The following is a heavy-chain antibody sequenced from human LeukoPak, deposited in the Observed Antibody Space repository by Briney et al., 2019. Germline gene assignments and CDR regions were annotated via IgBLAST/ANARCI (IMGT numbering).Heavy chain of an antibody. J-gene: IGHJ3*02. CDR3: ARVRYCSTTSCYEGAFDI. CDR2: TYYSGST. Sequence: PSQTLSLTCTVSGGSISSGDYYWSWIRQPPGKGLEWIGNTYYSGSTYYNPSLKSRVTISVDTSKNQFSLKLSSVTAADTAVYYCARVRYCSTTSCYEGAFDIWGQGTMVTVSS. V-gene: IGHV4-30-4*08. D-gene: IGHD2-2*01. CDR1: GGSISSGDYY.